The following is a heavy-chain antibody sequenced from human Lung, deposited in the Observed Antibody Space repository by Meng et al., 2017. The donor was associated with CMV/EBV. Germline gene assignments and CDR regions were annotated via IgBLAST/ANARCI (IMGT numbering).Heavy chain of an antibody. CDR2: IYHSGST. D-gene: IGHD2-21*02. Sequence: QVQPQESGPRLVKPSGTLSLTCAVSGGSLSSRNWGSWGRQPPGKGLEWIGEIYHSGSTNYNPSLKSRVTISVDESKNQFSLRLSSVTAADTAVYYCARVGAYCGGDCYHPRWGQGTLVTVSS. CDR1: GGSLSSRNW. J-gene: IGHJ4*02. CDR3: ARVGAYCGGDCYHPR. V-gene: IGHV4-4*02.